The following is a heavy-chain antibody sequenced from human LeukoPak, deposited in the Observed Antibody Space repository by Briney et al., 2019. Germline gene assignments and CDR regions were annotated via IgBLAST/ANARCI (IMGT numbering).Heavy chain of an antibody. CDR2: ISGSGDNT. CDR3: AKESTVTPGSVNWFDP. CDR1: GFTLRSYS. D-gene: IGHD4-17*01. Sequence: GGSLRLSCAASGFTLRSYSMNWVRQAPGKGLEWVSTISGSGDNTYYAESVKGRFTISRDNSKNRLYLKMNSLRAEDTAVYYCAKESTVTPGSVNWFDPWGQGTLVTVSS. V-gene: IGHV3-23*01. J-gene: IGHJ5*02.